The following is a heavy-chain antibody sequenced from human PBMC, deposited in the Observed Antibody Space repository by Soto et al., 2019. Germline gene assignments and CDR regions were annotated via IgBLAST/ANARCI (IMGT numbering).Heavy chain of an antibody. CDR2: IIPILGIA. D-gene: IGHD6-13*01. J-gene: IGHJ3*02. Sequence: QVQLVQSGAEVKKPGSSVKVSCKASGGTFSSYTISWVRQAPGQGLEWMGRIIPILGIANYAQKFQGRVTITADKSTSTAYMELSSLRSEDTAVYYCARDVAAAGDAFDIWGQGTMVTVSS. CDR1: GGTFSSYT. V-gene: IGHV1-69*08. CDR3: ARDVAAAGDAFDI.